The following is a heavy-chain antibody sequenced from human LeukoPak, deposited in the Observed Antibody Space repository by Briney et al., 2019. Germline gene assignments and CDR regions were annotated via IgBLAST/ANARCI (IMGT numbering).Heavy chain of an antibody. CDR1: GFTFSSYA. D-gene: IGHD3-9*01. CDR2: ISYDGSNK. Sequence: GGSLRLSCAASGFTFSSYAMHWVRQAPGKGLEWVTVISYDGSNKYYADSVKGRFTISRDNSKNTLYLQMNSLRAEGTAVYYCAKGDILTGYLTYYFDYWGQGTLVTVSS. CDR3: AKGDILTGYLTYYFDY. V-gene: IGHV3-30*18. J-gene: IGHJ4*02.